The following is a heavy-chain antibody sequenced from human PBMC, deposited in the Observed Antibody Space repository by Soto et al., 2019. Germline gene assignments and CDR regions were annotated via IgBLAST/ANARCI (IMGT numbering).Heavy chain of an antibody. V-gene: IGHV3-7*04. CDR1: GFTFSSYW. CDR3: ARGYYDFLTRHPPYYMDF. D-gene: IGHD3-9*01. Sequence: QSGGSLRLSCAASGFTFSSYWMSWVRQAPGKGLEWVANIKQDGSEKYYVDSVKGRFTISRDNAKNTLYLQMNSLRAEDTAVYYCARGYYDFLTRHPPYYMDFWGTGTTVTV. J-gene: IGHJ6*03. CDR2: IKQDGSEK.